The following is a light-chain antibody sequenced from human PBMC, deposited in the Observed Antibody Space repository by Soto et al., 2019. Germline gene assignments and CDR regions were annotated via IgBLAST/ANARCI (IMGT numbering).Light chain of an antibody. Sequence: DIQMTQSPSSLSASVGDRVTITCRASQSMSSYLNWYQQKPGKAPKLLIYAASSLQSGVPSRFSGSGYGTDFTLTISSLQPEDFATYYCQQSYSNPKTFGQGTKVEIK. CDR3: QQSYSNPKT. CDR2: AAS. CDR1: QSMSSY. V-gene: IGKV1-39*01. J-gene: IGKJ1*01.